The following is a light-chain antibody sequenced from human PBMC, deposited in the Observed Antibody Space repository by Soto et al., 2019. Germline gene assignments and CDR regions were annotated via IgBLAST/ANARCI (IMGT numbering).Light chain of an antibody. J-gene: IGKJ1*01. Sequence: DIVLTPSRATLSVSPGERATLSCRASQSFRSNLAWYQQRPGQAPRLLIYGASTRDTGIPARFSGSESGTEFTLTISNLQSEDAAVYSCLQYHNLWAFGQGTKVDIK. CDR1: QSFRSN. CDR2: GAS. V-gene: IGKV3D-15*01. CDR3: LQYHNLWA.